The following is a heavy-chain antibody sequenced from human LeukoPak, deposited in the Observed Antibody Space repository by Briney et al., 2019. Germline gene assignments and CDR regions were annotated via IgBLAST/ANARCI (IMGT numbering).Heavy chain of an antibody. CDR3: ARVQDFETRGYYLGY. CDR2: INHSGST. J-gene: IGHJ4*01. CDR1: GGSFSDYY. V-gene: IGHV4-34*01. D-gene: IGHD3-22*01. Sequence: SETLSLTCAVYGGSFSDYYWNWIRQPPGKGLEWIGEINHSGSTNYNPSLKSRVTMSVDTFKNQFSLTLSSVTAADTAVYYCARVQDFETRGYYLGYWGHGTLVAVSS.